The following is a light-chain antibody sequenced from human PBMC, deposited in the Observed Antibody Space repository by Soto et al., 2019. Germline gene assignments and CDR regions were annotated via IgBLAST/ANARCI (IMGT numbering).Light chain of an antibody. CDR2: GAS. V-gene: IGKV3D-15*01. CDR1: QSVSSN. J-gene: IGKJ5*01. Sequence: ETVMTQSPATLSVSPGERATLSCRASQSVSSNLAWYQHRPGQAPRLLIHGASTRANGIPARFSGSRSGTEFTLTISSLQSEDFAVYYCQQYNNWPPITFGQGTRLEIK. CDR3: QQYNNWPPIT.